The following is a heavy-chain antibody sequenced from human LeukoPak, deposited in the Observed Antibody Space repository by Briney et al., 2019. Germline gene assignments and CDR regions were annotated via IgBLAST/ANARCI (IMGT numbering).Heavy chain of an antibody. D-gene: IGHD3-22*01. CDR3: AKMINPYYYDTSGYGFDY. CDR1: GFTVSSNY. Sequence: PGGSLRLSCAASGFTVSSNYMSWVRQAPGKGLEWVSVIYSGGSTSYADSVKGRFTISRDNSKNTLYLQMNSLRAEDTALYYCAKMINPYYYDTSGYGFDYWGQGTLVTVSS. V-gene: IGHV3-53*01. CDR2: IYSGGST. J-gene: IGHJ4*02.